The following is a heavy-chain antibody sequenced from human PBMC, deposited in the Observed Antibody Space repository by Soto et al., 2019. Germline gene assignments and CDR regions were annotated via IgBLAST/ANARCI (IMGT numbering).Heavy chain of an antibody. J-gene: IGHJ4*02. CDR3: AHRPFVVAVAGMKWSPKRNYFDY. CDR2: IYWNDDK. D-gene: IGHD6-19*01. Sequence: SGPTLVKPTQTLTLTCTFSGFSLSTSGVGVGWIRQPPGKALEWLALIYWNDDKRYSPSLKSRLTITKDTSKNQVVLTMTNMDPVDTATYYCAHRPFVVAVAGMKWSPKRNYFDYWGQGTLVTVSS. CDR1: GFSLSTSGVG. V-gene: IGHV2-5*01.